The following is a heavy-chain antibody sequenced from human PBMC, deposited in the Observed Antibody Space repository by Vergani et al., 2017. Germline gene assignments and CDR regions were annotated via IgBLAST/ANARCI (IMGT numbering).Heavy chain of an antibody. D-gene: IGHD1/OR15-1a*01. Sequence: EVQLLESGGGLVQPGGSLRLSCAASGFTFSSHAMTWVRQAPGKGLGWVSTISGSGGTIYYADSVKGRVSISRDNSKNTLFLQMNSLRAKDTALYYCAKSPNFNNRPTDYWGQGTLVTVSS. J-gene: IGHJ4*02. V-gene: IGHV3-23*01. CDR1: GFTFSSHA. CDR2: ISGSGGTI. CDR3: AKSPNFNNRPTDY.